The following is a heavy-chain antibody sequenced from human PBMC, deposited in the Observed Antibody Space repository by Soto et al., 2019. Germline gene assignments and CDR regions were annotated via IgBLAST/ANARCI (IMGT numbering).Heavy chain of an antibody. CDR1: GGSISSGDYY. V-gene: IGHV4-30-4*01. D-gene: IGHD3-22*01. CDR2: IYYSGNT. Sequence: PSETLSLTCTVSGGSISSGDYYWSWIRQPPGKGLEWIGYIYYSGNTYSNPSLKSRIIISVDTSKNQFSLKLSSVTAADTAVYYCASVVRYYYDNSGHDAFDIWGQGTMVTV. CDR3: ASVVRYYYDNSGHDAFDI. J-gene: IGHJ3*02.